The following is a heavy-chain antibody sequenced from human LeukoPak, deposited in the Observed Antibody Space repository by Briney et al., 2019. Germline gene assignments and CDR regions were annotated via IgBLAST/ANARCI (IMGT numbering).Heavy chain of an antibody. CDR3: ARDRTGTYNY. D-gene: IGHD1-1*01. CDR1: GGSISSYY. J-gene: IGHJ4*02. Sequence: SETLSVTCTVSGGSISSYYWSWIRQPPGKGLEWIGYIYYSGSTNYNPSLKSRVTISVDTSKNQFSLKLSSVTAADTAVYYCARDRTGTYNYWGQGTLVTVSS. CDR2: IYYSGST. V-gene: IGHV4-59*01.